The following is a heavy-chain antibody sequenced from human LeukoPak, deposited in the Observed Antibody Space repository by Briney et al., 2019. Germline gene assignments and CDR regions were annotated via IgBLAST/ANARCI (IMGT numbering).Heavy chain of an antibody. D-gene: IGHD6-19*01. J-gene: IGHJ4*02. CDR1: GYTFTSYG. V-gene: IGHV1-18*01. CDR3: ARDDLIAVAGTSDY. Sequence: GASVKVSCKASGYTFTSYGISWVRQAPGQGLEWMGWISAYNGNTNYAQKLQGRVTMTTDTSTSTAYMELRSLRSDDTAVYYCARDDLIAVAGTSDYWGQGTLVTVSS. CDR2: ISAYNGNT.